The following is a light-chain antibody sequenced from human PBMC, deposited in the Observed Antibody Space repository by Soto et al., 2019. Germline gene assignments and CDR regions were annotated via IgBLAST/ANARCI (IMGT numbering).Light chain of an antibody. CDR2: GAS. CDR1: QSISSSY. Sequence: EIVLTQSPGTLSLSPGERATLSCRASQSISSSYLAWYQQKPGQAPRLLIYGASTRATGIPDRFSGSGSGTDFPLTISRLEPEDFAVYYCQQYITSPLTFGGGTKVEIK. J-gene: IGKJ4*01. V-gene: IGKV3-20*01. CDR3: QQYITSPLT.